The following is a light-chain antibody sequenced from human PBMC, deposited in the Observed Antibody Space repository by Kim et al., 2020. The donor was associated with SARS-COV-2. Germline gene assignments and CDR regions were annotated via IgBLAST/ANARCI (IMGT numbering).Light chain of an antibody. CDR2: DVS. V-gene: IGLV2-8*01. CDR3: ASYAGGADVK. J-gene: IGLJ2*01. Sequence: GKIVRISFAGTSSDPLFYNYVSWYQQYPGKAPKLIVIDVSKRPSGVPDRFSGSESGSTASLTVSGLQADDEADYYCASYAGGADVKFGGGTQLTVL. CDR1: SSDPLFYNY.